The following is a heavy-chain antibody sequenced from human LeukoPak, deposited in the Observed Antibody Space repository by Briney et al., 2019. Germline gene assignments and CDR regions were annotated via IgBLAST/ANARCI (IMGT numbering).Heavy chain of an antibody. Sequence: ASVNVSCKASGYTFTGYNMHWVRQAPGQGLEWMGWINPNSGGTNYAQKFQGRVTMTRDTSINTAYMELGRLTADDTAVYYCTKEGVEGYWGQGTLVTVSS. CDR1: GYTFTGYN. V-gene: IGHV1-2*02. CDR3: TKEGVEGY. CDR2: INPNSGGT. J-gene: IGHJ4*02.